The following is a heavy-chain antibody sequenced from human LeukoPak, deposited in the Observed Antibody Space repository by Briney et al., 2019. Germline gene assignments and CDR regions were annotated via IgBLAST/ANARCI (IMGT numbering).Heavy chain of an antibody. CDR2: IIPILGIA. CDR3: ARDRSSSWSKYYYYGMDV. Sequence: GASVKVSCKASGGTFSSYAISWVRQAPGQGLEWMGRIIPILGIANYAQKFQGRVTITADKSTSTAYMELSSLRSEDTAVYYCARDRSSSWSKYYYYGMDVWGQGTTVTVSS. D-gene: IGHD6-13*01. J-gene: IGHJ6*02. CDR1: GGTFSSYA. V-gene: IGHV1-69*04.